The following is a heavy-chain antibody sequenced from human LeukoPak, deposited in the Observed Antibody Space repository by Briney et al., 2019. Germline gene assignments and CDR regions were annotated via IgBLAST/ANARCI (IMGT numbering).Heavy chain of an antibody. CDR1: GFTFKNYE. CDR2: ISTSGDTI. Sequence: GGSLRLSCAVSGFTFKNYEMNWVRQAPGKGLEWVSYISTSGDTIDYADSVKGRFTVSRDNGKNSLYLQMNSLSAEDAAIYYCARGGLTDYWGQGTLVTVSS. J-gene: IGHJ4*02. D-gene: IGHD3-16*01. CDR3: ARGGLTDY. V-gene: IGHV3-48*03.